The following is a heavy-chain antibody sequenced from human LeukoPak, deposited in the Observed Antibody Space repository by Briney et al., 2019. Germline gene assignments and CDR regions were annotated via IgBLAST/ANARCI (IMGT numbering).Heavy chain of an antibody. CDR3: ARDKAVDAFGI. Sequence: GGPLRLSCAASGFTVSSNYMSWVRQAPGKGLEWVSVIYSGGSTYYADSVKGRFTISRDNSKSTLYLQMNSLRAEDTAVYYCARDKAVDAFGIWGQGTMVSVSS. CDR2: IYSGGST. J-gene: IGHJ3*02. CDR1: GFTVSSNY. D-gene: IGHD6-19*01. V-gene: IGHV3-66*01.